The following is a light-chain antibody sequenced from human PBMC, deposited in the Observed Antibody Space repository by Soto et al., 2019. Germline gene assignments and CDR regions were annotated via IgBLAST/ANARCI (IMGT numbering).Light chain of an antibody. Sequence: QSALTQPASVSGSPGQSITISCTGTSSDVGGYNFVSWYQQHPGKAPKLMIYEVSNRPSGVSYRFSGSKSGNTASLTISGLQAEDEADYYCRSYTSSVTLVFGGGTKVTVL. V-gene: IGLV2-14*01. CDR1: SSDVGGYNF. J-gene: IGLJ2*01. CDR3: RSYTSSVTLV. CDR2: EVS.